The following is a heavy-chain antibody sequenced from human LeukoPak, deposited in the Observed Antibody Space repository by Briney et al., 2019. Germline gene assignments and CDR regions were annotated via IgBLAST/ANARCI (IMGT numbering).Heavy chain of an antibody. CDR3: AKDRVSVYYYDSSGYYYFDY. CDR2: ISGSGGST. V-gene: IGHV3-23*01. D-gene: IGHD3-22*01. CDR1: GFTFSSYA. J-gene: IGHJ4*02. Sequence: QSGGSLRLSCAASGFTFSSYAISWVRQAPGRGLEWVSAISGSGGSTYYADSVKGRFTISRDNSKNTLYLQMNSLRAEDTAVYYCAKDRVSVYYYDSSGYYYFDYWGQGTLVTVSS.